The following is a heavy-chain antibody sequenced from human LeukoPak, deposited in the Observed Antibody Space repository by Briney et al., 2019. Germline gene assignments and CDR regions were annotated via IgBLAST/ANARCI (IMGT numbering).Heavy chain of an antibody. CDR3: ARHPPERITIFGVVWDSSAGMDV. CDR1: GGSISSSSYY. D-gene: IGHD3-3*01. V-gene: IGHV4-39*01. Sequence: SETLSLTCTVSGGSISSSSYYWGWIRQPPGKGLEWIGSIYYSGSTYYNPSLKSRVTISVDTSKNQFSLKLSSVTAADTAVYYCARHPPERITIFGVVWDSSAGMDVWGQGTTVTVSS. CDR2: IYYSGST. J-gene: IGHJ6*02.